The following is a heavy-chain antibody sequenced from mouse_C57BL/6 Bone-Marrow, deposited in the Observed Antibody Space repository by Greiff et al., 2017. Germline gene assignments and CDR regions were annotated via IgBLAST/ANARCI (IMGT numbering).Heavy chain of an antibody. CDR2: ILPGSGST. CDR1: GYTFTGYW. D-gene: IGHD1-1*01. Sequence: QVTLKVSGAELMKPGASVKLSCKATGYTFTGYWLEWVKQRPGHGLEWIGEILPGSGSTNYNEKFKGKATFTADTYSKTAYMQLSSLTTEDSAIYYCAREEDYYGSYCYFDVWGTGTTVTVSS. CDR3: AREEDYYGSYCYFDV. J-gene: IGHJ1*03. V-gene: IGHV1-9*01.